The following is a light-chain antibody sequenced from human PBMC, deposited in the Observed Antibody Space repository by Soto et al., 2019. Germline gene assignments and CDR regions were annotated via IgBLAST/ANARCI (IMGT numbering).Light chain of an antibody. CDR3: SSYTTSTTLDVV. J-gene: IGLJ2*01. V-gene: IGLV2-14*01. CDR2: DVS. Sequence: QSALTQPASVSGSPGQSISISCTGTSSDAGGYNFVSWYQQHPGKAPKLMIYDVSNRPSGVSSRFSGSKSGNTASLTISGLQAEDEAEYYCSSYTTSTTLDVVFGGGTKLTVL. CDR1: SSDAGGYNF.